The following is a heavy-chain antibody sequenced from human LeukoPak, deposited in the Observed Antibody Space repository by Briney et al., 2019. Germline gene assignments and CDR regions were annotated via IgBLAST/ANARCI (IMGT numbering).Heavy chain of an antibody. J-gene: IGHJ4*02. CDR2: VNPSGGST. V-gene: IGHV1-46*01. Sequence: ASVKVSCKASGYTFTSYYMHWGRQAPGQGLWWMGIVNPSGGSTSYAQKFQGRVTMTRDTSTTTVYMELSSMRYEDTAVYYCARDQNRDTAMVTGIDDYWGQGTLVTVSS. CDR1: GYTFTSYY. D-gene: IGHD5-18*01. CDR3: ARDQNRDTAMVTGIDDY.